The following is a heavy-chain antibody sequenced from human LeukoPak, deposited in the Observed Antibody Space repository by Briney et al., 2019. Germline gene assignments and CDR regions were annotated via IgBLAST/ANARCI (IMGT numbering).Heavy chain of an antibody. V-gene: IGHV4-39*07. CDR3: GKTDIYFNPIDY. CDR1: GGSISGSSCY. D-gene: IGHD3-9*01. CDR2: IYYSDSGQM. Sequence: SETLSLTCTVSGGSISGSSCYWGWIRQSPGRGLEWIGSIYYSDSGQMFYNPSLKSRVTMSADTSKNQFSLRVTSVTAADTAIYYCGKTDIYFNPIDYWGPGSLVTVSS. J-gene: IGHJ4*02.